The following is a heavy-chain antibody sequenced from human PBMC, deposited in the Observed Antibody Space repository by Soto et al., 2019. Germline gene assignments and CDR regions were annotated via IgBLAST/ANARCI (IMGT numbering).Heavy chain of an antibody. J-gene: IGHJ4*02. D-gene: IGHD3-16*02. Sequence: GGSLRLSRAASGFTFSNAWMSWVRQAPGKGQEWVARIKSKIDGGTMDHAAPLKGRFTISRDDSKNTLYLQMDSLDTEDTAVYYCTTYDYFWGSDRYRGAHWCQGVRVAVSS. V-gene: IGHV3-15*01. CDR3: TTYDYFWGSDRYRGAH. CDR1: GFTFSNAW. CDR2: IKSKIDGGTM.